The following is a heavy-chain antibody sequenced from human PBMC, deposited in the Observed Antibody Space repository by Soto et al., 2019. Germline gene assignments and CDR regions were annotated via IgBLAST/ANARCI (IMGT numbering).Heavy chain of an antibody. CDR3: ASLVATGY. CDR2: ISSSSSYI. D-gene: IGHD5-12*01. CDR1: GFTFSCYN. V-gene: IGHV3-21*01. J-gene: IGHJ4*02. Sequence: GGSLRLSYAASGFTFSCYNMNWVRQAPGKGLEWVSSISSSSSYIYYADSVKGRFTISRVNAKNSLYLQMNSLRAEDTAVYYCASLVATGYWGQGTLVTVAS.